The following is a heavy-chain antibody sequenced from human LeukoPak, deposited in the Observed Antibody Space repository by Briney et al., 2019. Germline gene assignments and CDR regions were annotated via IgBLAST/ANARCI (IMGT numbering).Heavy chain of an antibody. Sequence: GSLRLSCAASGFTFSSYAMSWVRQAPGKGLEWVSAISGSGGSTYYADSVKGRFTISRDNSKNTLYLQMNSLRAEDTAVYYCAKDGGDYYDSSGYSYWGQGTLVTVSS. CDR3: AKDGGDYYDSSGYSY. V-gene: IGHV3-23*01. CDR1: GFTFSSYA. CDR2: ISGSGGST. D-gene: IGHD3-22*01. J-gene: IGHJ4*02.